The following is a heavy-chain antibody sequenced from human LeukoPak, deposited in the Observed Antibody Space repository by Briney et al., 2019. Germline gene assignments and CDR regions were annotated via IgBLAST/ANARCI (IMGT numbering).Heavy chain of an antibody. CDR1: GYTFTSYY. CDR3: ARSTVAATVPDY. V-gene: IGHV1-46*01. J-gene: IGHJ4*02. CDR2: INPSGGST. D-gene: IGHD2-15*01. Sequence: ASVTVSCMASGYTFTSYYMHWVRPAPGQGLEWMGIINPSGGSTSYAQKFQGRVTMTRDTSTSTVYMELGSLRSEDTAVYYCARSTVAATVPDYWGQGTLVTVSS.